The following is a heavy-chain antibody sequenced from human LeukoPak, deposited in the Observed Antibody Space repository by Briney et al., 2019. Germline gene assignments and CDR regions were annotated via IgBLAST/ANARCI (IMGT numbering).Heavy chain of an antibody. V-gene: IGHV3-23*01. CDR3: AKLYGSGSNYFDY. CDR2: ISGSGGST. CDR1: GFTFSSYG. D-gene: IGHD3-10*01. Sequence: GGTLRLSCAASGFTFSSYGMSWVRQAPGKGLEWVSAISGSGGSTYYADSVKGRFTISRDNSKNTLYLQMNSLRAEDTAVYYCAKLYGSGSNYFDYWGQGTLVTVSS. J-gene: IGHJ4*02.